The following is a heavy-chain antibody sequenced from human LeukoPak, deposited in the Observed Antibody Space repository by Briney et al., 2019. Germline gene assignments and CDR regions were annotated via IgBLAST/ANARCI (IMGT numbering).Heavy chain of an antibody. V-gene: IGHV3-13*01. Sequence: GGSLRLSCAASGFTFSSYDMHWVRQATGKGLEWVSAIGTAGDTYYPGSVKGRFTISRENAKNSLYLQMNSLRAEDTAVYYCARERGSGYNRAFDIWGQGTMVTVSS. D-gene: IGHD5-12*01. J-gene: IGHJ3*02. CDR1: GFTFSSYD. CDR3: ARERGSGYNRAFDI. CDR2: IGTAGDT.